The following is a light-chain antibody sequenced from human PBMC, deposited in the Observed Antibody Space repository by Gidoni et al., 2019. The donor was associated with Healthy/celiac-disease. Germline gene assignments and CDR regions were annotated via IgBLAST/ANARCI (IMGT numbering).Light chain of an antibody. Sequence: DIVMTQSPDSLAVSLGERATINCKSSQSVLYSSNNKNYLAWYQQKPGQPPKLLIYWASTRGSGVPDRFSSSGSGTDFTLTISSLQAEDVAVYYCQQYYSTPHTFGQGTKLEIK. J-gene: IGKJ2*01. CDR3: QQYYSTPHT. CDR2: WAS. CDR1: QSVLYSSNNKNY. V-gene: IGKV4-1*01.